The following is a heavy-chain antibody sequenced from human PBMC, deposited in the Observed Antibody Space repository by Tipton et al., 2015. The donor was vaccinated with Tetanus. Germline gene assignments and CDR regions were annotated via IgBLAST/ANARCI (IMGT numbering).Heavy chain of an antibody. CDR2: VYSSGST. J-gene: IGHJ4*02. CDR3: ARGPMVRGVTRFDY. D-gene: IGHD3-10*01. V-gene: IGHV4-59*12. CDR1: GGSISGYY. Sequence: GLVKPSETLSLTCGVSGGSISGYYWSWIRQPPGKGLEWIGNVYSSGSTYYNPSLKGRVTISVDTSKNQFSLKLSSVTAADTAVYYCARGPMVRGVTRFDYWGQGTLVTVSS.